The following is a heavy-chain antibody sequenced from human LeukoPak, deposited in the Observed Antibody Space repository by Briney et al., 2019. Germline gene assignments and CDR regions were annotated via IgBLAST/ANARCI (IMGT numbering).Heavy chain of an antibody. J-gene: IGHJ5*02. CDR1: GGSISSGGYY. Sequence: SETLSLTCTVSGGSISSGGYYWSWIRQHPGKGLEWIGYIYYSGSTYYNPSLKSRVTISVDTSKNQFSLKLSSVTAADTAVYYYAREGVTGTTRSGCLDPWGQGTLVTVSS. V-gene: IGHV4-31*03. D-gene: IGHD1-7*01. CDR2: IYYSGST. CDR3: AREGVTGTTRSGCLDP.